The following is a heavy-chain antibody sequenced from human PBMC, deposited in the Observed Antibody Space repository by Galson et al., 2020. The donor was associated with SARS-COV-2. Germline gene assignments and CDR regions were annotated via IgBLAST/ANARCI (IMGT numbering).Heavy chain of an antibody. J-gene: IGHJ3*02. V-gene: IGHV3-30*04. D-gene: IGHD6-19*01. CDR3: ARRYSSGWYSSGAFDI. Sequence: GGSLRLSCAASGFTFSSYAMHWVRQAPGKGLEWVAVISYDGSNKYYADSVKGRFTISRDNSKNTLYLQMNSLRAEDTAVYYCARRYSSGWYSSGAFDIWGQGTMVTVSA. CDR2: ISYDGSNK. CDR1: GFTFSSYA.